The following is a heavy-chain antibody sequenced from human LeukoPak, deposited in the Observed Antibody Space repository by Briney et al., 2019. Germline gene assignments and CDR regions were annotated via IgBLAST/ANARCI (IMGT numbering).Heavy chain of an antibody. Sequence: GGSLRLSCAASGFTFSSYAMHWVRQAPGKGLEWVAVISYDGSNKYYADSVKGRFTISRDNSKNTLYLQMNSLRAEDTAVYYCARDGVPAAIGDWFDPWGQGTLVTVSS. CDR2: ISYDGSNK. CDR3: ARDGVPAAIGDWFDP. V-gene: IGHV3-30-3*01. D-gene: IGHD2-2*01. J-gene: IGHJ5*02. CDR1: GFTFSSYA.